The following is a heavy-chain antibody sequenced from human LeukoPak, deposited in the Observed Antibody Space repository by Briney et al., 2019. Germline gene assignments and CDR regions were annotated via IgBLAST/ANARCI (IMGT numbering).Heavy chain of an antibody. V-gene: IGHV3-21*01. CDR1: GFIFSSYS. CDR3: AREWMGYSSSRRDYYYYMDV. D-gene: IGHD6-13*01. CDR2: ISSSSSYI. Sequence: NPGGSLRLSCAASGFIFSSYSMNWVRQVPGKGLEWVSSISSSSSYIYYADSVKGRFTISRDNAKNSLYLQMNSLRAEDTALYYCAREWMGYSSSRRDYYYYMDVWGKGTTVTVSS. J-gene: IGHJ6*03.